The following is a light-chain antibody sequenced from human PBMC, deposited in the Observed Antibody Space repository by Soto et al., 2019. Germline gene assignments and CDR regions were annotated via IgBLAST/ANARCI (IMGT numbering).Light chain of an antibody. J-gene: IGLJ1*01. V-gene: IGLV2-14*01. Sequence: QSVLTQPASVSGSPGQSIAISCTGTSSDVGAYNYVSWYQQYPGKAPKLVIYDVTNRPSGVSNRFSGSKSGSTASLTISGLQAEDEADYYCSSYTISSTYVFGIGTKLNVL. CDR2: DVT. CDR3: SSYTISSTYV. CDR1: SSDVGAYNY.